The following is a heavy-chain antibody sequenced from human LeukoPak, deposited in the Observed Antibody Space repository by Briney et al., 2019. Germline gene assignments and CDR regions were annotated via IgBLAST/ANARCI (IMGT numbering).Heavy chain of an antibody. Sequence: SETLSLTCTVSGGSISSYYWSWIRQPPGKGLEWFGYIYYSGSTNYNPSLKSRVTISVDTSKNQFSLKLSSVTAADTAVYYCARAPGRVITTAYYYYGMDVWGQGTTVTVSS. J-gene: IGHJ6*02. D-gene: IGHD3-22*01. CDR2: IYYSGST. CDR3: ARAPGRVITTAYYYYGMDV. V-gene: IGHV4-59*01. CDR1: GGSISSYY.